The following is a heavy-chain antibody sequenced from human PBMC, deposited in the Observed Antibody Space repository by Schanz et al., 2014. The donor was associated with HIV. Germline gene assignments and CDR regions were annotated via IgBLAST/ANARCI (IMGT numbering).Heavy chain of an antibody. CDR3: ARRSLNLITLTPKYFDH. V-gene: IGHV4-34*01. D-gene: IGHD3-22*01. CDR2: INLTGGT. Sequence: QVQLQQWGAGLLKPSETLSLTCAVYGGSFGGYFWSWVRQSPGRGLEWIGEINLTGGTNHNPSLKNRVSFSFDTTKNQWSLQLSSVTAADTAIYYCARRSLNLITLTPKYFDHWGQGTLVTVSS. J-gene: IGHJ1*01. CDR1: GGSFGGYF.